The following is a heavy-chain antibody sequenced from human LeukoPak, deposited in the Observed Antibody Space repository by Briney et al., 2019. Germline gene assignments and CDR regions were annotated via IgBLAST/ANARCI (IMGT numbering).Heavy chain of an antibody. D-gene: IGHD1-26*01. V-gene: IGHV3-30*03. Sequence: PGTSLRLSCAASGFTFNSYGMHWVRRAPGKGLEWVAVISYDGSNKYYADSVKGRFTISRDNSKNTLYLQMNSLRAEDTAVYYCASGSGSPSAYWGQGTLVTVSS. CDR3: ASGSGSPSAY. J-gene: IGHJ4*02. CDR2: ISYDGSNK. CDR1: GFTFNSYG.